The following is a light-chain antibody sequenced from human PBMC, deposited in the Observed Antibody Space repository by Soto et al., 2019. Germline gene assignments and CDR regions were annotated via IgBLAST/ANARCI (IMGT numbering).Light chain of an antibody. Sequence: SYELTQPPSVSVAPGKTARITCGGNNIGSKSLHWYQQKPGQAPVLVIYYDSDRPSGIPERFSGSNSGNTATLTTSRVEAGDEADYYCQVWDSSSDHCVFGTGTKLTVL. CDR2: YDS. CDR1: NIGSKS. J-gene: IGLJ1*01. V-gene: IGLV3-21*04. CDR3: QVWDSSSDHCV.